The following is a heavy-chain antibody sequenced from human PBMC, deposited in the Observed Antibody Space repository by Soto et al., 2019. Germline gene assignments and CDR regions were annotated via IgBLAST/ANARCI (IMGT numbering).Heavy chain of an antibody. Sequence: PSETLSLTCTVSGGSISSSSYYWGWIRQPPGKGLEWIGSIYYSGSTYYNPSLKSRVTISVDTSKNQFSLKLSSVTAADTAVYYCARHLSATQWLRFDYWGQGTLVTVSS. D-gene: IGHD6-19*01. V-gene: IGHV4-39*01. CDR1: GGSISSSSYY. J-gene: IGHJ4*02. CDR2: IYYSGST. CDR3: ARHLSATQWLRFDY.